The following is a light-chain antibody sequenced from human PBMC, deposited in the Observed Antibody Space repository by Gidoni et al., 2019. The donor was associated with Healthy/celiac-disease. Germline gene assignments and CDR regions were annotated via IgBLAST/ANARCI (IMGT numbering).Light chain of an antibody. V-gene: IGKV1-39*01. J-gene: IGKJ2*03. CDR1: QSISSY. CDR2: AAS. Sequence: DIQMTQSPSSLSASVGDRVTITCRASQSISSYLNWYQQKPGKAPKLLIYAASSLQSGVPSRFSGSGSGTDFTLTISRLQPEDFATYSCQQSYSTPPYSFXQXTKLEIK. CDR3: QQSYSTPPYS.